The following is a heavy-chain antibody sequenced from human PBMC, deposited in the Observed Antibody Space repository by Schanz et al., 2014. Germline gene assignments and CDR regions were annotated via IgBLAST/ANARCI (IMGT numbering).Heavy chain of an antibody. J-gene: IGHJ6*02. CDR2: IYHSGNT. Sequence: QVQLQQWGAGLLKPSETLSLTCAVYGGSFSSNYWSWIRQPPGKGLEWIGEIYHSGNTNYNASLKSRGTISVDKSKNQFSLKVRSVTAADTAVYYCARDSLRGATGGYGMDVWGQGTTVTVSS. D-gene: IGHD2-8*02. CDR3: ARDSLRGATGGYGMDV. CDR1: GGSFSSNY. V-gene: IGHV4-34*02.